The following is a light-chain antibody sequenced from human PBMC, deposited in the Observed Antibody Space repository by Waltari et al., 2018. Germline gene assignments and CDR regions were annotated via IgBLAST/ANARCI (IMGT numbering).Light chain of an antibody. V-gene: IGKV3-15*01. CDR3: QQYDNWLGT. J-gene: IGKJ1*01. CDR2: GAS. Sequence: IVMTQSPATLSVFPGERATLSCRASQSIRSNLAWYQHKPGQAPRLLIYGASTRATGIPARFSGSGSRTEFTLTISSLQSEDFAVYFCQQYDNWLGTFGQGTKVEIK. CDR1: QSIRSN.